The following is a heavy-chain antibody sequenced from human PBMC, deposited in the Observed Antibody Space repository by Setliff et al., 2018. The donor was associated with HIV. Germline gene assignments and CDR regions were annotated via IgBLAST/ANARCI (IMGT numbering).Heavy chain of an antibody. V-gene: IGHV3-23*01. J-gene: IGHJ6*02. CDR3: AYYSSGSFYLGYYYYHGMDV. CDR2: MSGSGANA. D-gene: IGHD3-10*01. Sequence: GGSLRLSCAASGFTFSSYAMSWVRQAPGKGLQWVSAMSGSGANAYYADSVKGRFTVSRDNAKNTLYLHMNSLRAEDTAVYYCAYYSSGSFYLGYYYYHGMDVWGQGTTVTVSS. CDR1: GFTFSSYA.